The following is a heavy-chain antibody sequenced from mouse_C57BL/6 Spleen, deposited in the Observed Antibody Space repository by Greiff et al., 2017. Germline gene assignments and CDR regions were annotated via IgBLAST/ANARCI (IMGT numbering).Heavy chain of an antibody. CDR3: ARDYYGNYGYFDY. V-gene: IGHV1-69*01. D-gene: IGHD2-1*01. CDR2: IDPSDSYT. Sequence: QVHVKQPGAELVMPGASVKLSCKASGYTFTSYWMHWVKQRPGQGLEWIGEIDPSDSYTNYNQKFKGKSTLTVDKSSSTAYMQLSSLTSEDSAVYYCARDYYGNYGYFDYWGQGTTLTVSS. CDR1: GYTFTSYW. J-gene: IGHJ2*01.